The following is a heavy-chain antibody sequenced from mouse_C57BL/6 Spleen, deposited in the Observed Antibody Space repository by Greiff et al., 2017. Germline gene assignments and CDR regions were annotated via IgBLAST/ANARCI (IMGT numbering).Heavy chain of an antibody. Sequence: VQLKESGPGLVKPSQSLSLTCSVTGYSITSGYYWNWIRQFPGNKLEWMGYISYDGSNNYNPSLKNRISITRDTSKNQFFLKLNSVTTEDTATYYGARDGRIYYGYDGYFDYWGQGTTLTVSS. J-gene: IGHJ2*01. V-gene: IGHV3-6*01. CDR3: ARDGRIYYGYDGYFDY. CDR2: ISYDGSN. D-gene: IGHD2-2*01. CDR1: GYSITSGYY.